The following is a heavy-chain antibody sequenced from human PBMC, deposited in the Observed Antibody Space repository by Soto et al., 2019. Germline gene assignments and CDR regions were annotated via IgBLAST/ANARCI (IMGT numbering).Heavy chain of an antibody. V-gene: IGHV3-21*01. J-gene: IGHJ6*02. D-gene: IGHD3-3*01. CDR2: ISSSSSYI. Sequence: PGGSLRLSCAASGFTFSSYSMNWVRQAPGKGLEWVSSISSSSSYIYYADSVKGRFTISRDNAKNSLYLQMNSLRAEDTAVYYCASTIFGVVIPAYYYYGMDVWGQGTTVTVSS. CDR3: ASTIFGVVIPAYYYYGMDV. CDR1: GFTFSSYS.